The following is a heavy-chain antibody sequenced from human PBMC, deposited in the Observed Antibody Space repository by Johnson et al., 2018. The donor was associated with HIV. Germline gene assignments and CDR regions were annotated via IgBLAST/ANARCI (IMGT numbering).Heavy chain of an antibody. V-gene: IGHV3-30*02. CDR3: AKGSGWYSAFDI. Sequence: QEQLVESGGGLVQPGGSLRLSCAASGFTFSSYDMHWVRQATGKGLEWVAFIRYDGSNTYYGDSMKVRLTISRDNSKNTLFLQMNSLRAEDTAVHYCAKGSGWYSAFDIWGQGTMVTVSS. D-gene: IGHD6-19*01. CDR2: IRYDGSNT. CDR1: GFTFSSYD. J-gene: IGHJ3*02.